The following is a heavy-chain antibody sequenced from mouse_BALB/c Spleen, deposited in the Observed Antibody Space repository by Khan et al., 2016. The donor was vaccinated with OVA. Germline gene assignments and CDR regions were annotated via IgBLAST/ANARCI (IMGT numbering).Heavy chain of an antibody. V-gene: IGHV2-6-7*01. J-gene: IGHJ4*01. CDR2: IWGDGST. Sequence: VQLEESGPGLVVPSQSLSITCTVSGFSLTGYGVNWVRQPPGKGLEWLGMIWGDGSTDYNSALKSRLNLSKDNSKSQVFLKMNSLQTDDTARDYCARAYYGNYREAMDYWGQGTSVTVSS. D-gene: IGHD2-10*01. CDR1: GFSLTGYG. CDR3: ARAYYGNYREAMDY.